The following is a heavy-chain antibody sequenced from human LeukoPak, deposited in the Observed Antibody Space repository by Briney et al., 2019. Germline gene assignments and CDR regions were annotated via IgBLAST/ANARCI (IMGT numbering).Heavy chain of an antibody. V-gene: IGHV3-30*02. D-gene: IGHD2-2*01. Sequence: PGGSLRLSCAAPGFTFSSYGMHWVRQAPGKGLEWVAFIRYDGSNKYYADSVKGRFTISRDNSKNTLYLQMNSLRAEDTAVYYCAKLGSSTSDYWGQGTLVTVSS. CDR1: GFTFSSYG. J-gene: IGHJ4*02. CDR3: AKLGSSTSDY. CDR2: IRYDGSNK.